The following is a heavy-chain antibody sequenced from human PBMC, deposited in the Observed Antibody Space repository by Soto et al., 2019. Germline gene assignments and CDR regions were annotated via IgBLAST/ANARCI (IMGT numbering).Heavy chain of an antibody. CDR3: TRRVRSTGLLDY. J-gene: IGHJ4*02. CDR1: GNSISGTSSF. CDR2: VYYTGST. V-gene: IGHV4-39*01. Sequence: PSETLSLTCTVFGNSISGTSSFWAWIRQPPGKNLEWIGSVYYTGSTYYNSSLKSRVSISIDTSKNQFSLSLNSVTAADTAVYYCTRRVRSTGLLDYWGQGALVTVSS. D-gene: IGHD4-4*01.